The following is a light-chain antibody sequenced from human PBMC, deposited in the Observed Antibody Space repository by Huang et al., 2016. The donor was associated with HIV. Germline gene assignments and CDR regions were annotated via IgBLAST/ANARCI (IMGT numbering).Light chain of an antibody. Sequence: STRAVCTGDRATRCGRGSQSGGRKVAWFQQKPGQAPRLLIHGASTRATGIPAGFSGSGSGTEFTLTISSLQSEDFAVYYCQQYNNWPYTFGQGTKLEIK. J-gene: IGKJ2*01. V-gene: IGKV3-15*01. CDR3: QQYNNWPYT. CDR1: QSGGRK. CDR2: GAS.